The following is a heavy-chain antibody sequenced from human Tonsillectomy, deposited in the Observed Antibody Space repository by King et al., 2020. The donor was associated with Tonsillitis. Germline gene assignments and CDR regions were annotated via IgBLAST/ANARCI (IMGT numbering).Heavy chain of an antibody. J-gene: IGHJ5*02. V-gene: IGHV4-39*07. CDR1: DDPIPGGNHY. Sequence: QLQESGPGLVKPSETLSLSCAVSDDPIPGGNHYWGWVRQPPGQGLEWIGSVYYNGSTYYNPSLKSRVTISVDTSKKRFSLKVRSVTAADTAVYYCARHPVWWSDRRSVWFDPWGQGTLVTVSS. D-gene: IGHD2-21*01. CDR2: VYYNGST. CDR3: ARHPVWWSDRRSVWFDP.